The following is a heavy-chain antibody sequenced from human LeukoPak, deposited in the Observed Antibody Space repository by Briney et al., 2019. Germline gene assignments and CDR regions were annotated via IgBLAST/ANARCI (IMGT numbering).Heavy chain of an antibody. D-gene: IGHD4-17*01. CDR2: INPNSGGT. Sequence: ASVKVSCKASGYTFISYSMNWVRQAPGQGLEWMGWINPNSGGTNYAQKFQGRVTMTRDTSISTAYMELSRLRSDDTAVYYCARGTTVTTVPYYYYYMDVWGKGTTVTISS. V-gene: IGHV1-2*02. J-gene: IGHJ6*03. CDR1: GYTFISYS. CDR3: ARGTTVTTVPYYYYYMDV.